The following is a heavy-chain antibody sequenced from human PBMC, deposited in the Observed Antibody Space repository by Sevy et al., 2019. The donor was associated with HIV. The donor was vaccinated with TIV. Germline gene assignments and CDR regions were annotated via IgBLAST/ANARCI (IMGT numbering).Heavy chain of an antibody. CDR3: ARDLPPSATTVAHFDC. J-gene: IGHJ4*02. CDR1: GMTFSSYE. Sequence: GGSLRLSCAASGMTFSSYEMNWVRQAPGKGLEWVSYISKNGTTISYSDSVKGRFTISRDNARNLLYLQMNNLSAEDTAVYYCARDLPPSATTVAHFDCWGQGTLVTVSS. CDR2: ISKNGTTI. V-gene: IGHV3-48*03. D-gene: IGHD4-17*01.